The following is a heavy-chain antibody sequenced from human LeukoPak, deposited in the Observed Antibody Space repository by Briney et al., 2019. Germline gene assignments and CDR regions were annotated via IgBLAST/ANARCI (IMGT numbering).Heavy chain of an antibody. CDR1: GDSVSSYSAA. J-gene: IGHJ3*02. CDR2: TYYSSKWYN. V-gene: IGHV6-1*01. D-gene: IGHD3-22*01. Sequence: SQTLSLTCAISGDSVSSYSAAWTWIRQSPARGLEWLGRTYYSSKWYNGYALSVKSRITISPDTSKNQFSLLLNSVSLEDTALYYCAREDSSGSNGFDIWGQGTMVTVSS. CDR3: AREDSSGSNGFDI.